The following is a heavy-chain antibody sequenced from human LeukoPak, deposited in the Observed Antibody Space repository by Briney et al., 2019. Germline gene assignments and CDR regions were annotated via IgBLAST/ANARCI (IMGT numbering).Heavy chain of an antibody. CDR3: ARRTYSSSSSLFDY. CDR2: ISGYNGNT. Sequence: ASVKVSCKASGYTFSSYGINWVRQAPGQGLEWMGWISGYNGNTNYAQNLQGRVTMTADTSTTTAYMELRSLRSDDTAFYYCARRTYSSSSSLFDYWGQGTLVTVSS. CDR1: GYTFSSYG. J-gene: IGHJ4*02. V-gene: IGHV1-18*01. D-gene: IGHD6-6*01.